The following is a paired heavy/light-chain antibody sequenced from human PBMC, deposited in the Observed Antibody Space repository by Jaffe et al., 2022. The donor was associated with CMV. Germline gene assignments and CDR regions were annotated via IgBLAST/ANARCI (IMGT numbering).Heavy chain of an antibody. CDR2: IYYSGST. CDR1: GGSISSGGYY. D-gene: IGHD6-13*01. V-gene: IGHV4-31*03. Sequence: QVHLQESGPGLVKPSQTLSLTCTVSGGSISSGGYYWSWIRQHPGKGLEWIGSIYYSGSTYYNPSLKSRVSISVDTSKNLFSLKLTSVTAADTAVYYCVKDSGSTWAFNWFDPWGQGTLVTVSS. CDR3: VKDSGSTWAFNWFDP. J-gene: IGHJ5*02.
Light chain of an antibody. CDR3: QSYHGVNRGVV. CDR2: EDN. Sequence: NFMLTQPHSVSESPGETVTISCTRSNGSIASNFVQWYQQRPGSAPTTLIYEDNQRPSGVPDRFSGSIDSSSNSASLTVSGLKTEDEADYYCQSYHGVNRGVVFGGGTKLTVL. V-gene: IGLV6-57*04. J-gene: IGLJ2*01. CDR1: NGSIASNF.